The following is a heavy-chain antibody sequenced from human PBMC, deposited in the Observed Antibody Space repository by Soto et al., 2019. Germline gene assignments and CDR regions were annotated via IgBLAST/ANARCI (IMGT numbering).Heavy chain of an antibody. CDR3: ADAVAGTWYNWFDP. V-gene: IGHV1-18*01. D-gene: IGHD6-19*01. J-gene: IGHJ5*02. CDR1: GYAFTSYG. CDR2: ISAYNGKT. Sequence: ASVKVSCKASGYAFTSYGISWVRQAPGQGLEWMGWISAYNGKTNYAQKLQGRVTMTTDESTSTAYMELSSLRSEDTAVYYCADAVAGTWYNWFDPWGQGTLVTVSS.